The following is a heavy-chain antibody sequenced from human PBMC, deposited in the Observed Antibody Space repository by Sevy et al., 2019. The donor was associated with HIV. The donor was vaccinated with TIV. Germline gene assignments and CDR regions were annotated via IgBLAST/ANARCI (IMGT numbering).Heavy chain of an antibody. V-gene: IGHV6-1*01. CDR2: TYYRSKWYN. CDR1: GDSVSSIRTS. J-gene: IGHJ6*02. Sequence: SQTLSLTCAISGDSVSSIRTSWNWIRQSPSRGLEWLGRTYYRSKWYNDYATSVKSRITINAYTSKNQVSLQLNSVTPEDTAVYYCAERRNDVCHYGMDVWGQGTTVTVSS. CDR3: AERRNDVCHYGMDV.